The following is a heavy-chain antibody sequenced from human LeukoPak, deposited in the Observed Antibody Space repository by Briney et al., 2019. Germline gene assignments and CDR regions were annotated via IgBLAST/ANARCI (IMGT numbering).Heavy chain of an antibody. CDR2: INPNSGGT. D-gene: IGHD6-19*01. Sequence: ASVKVSCKASGHTFTGCYMHWVRQAPGQGLEWMGWINPNSGGTNYAQKFQGRVTMTRDTSISTAYMELSRLRSDDTAVYYCAITKLAVAGTFRHAFDIWGQGTMVTVSS. CDR3: AITKLAVAGTFRHAFDI. V-gene: IGHV1-2*02. J-gene: IGHJ3*02. CDR1: GHTFTGCY.